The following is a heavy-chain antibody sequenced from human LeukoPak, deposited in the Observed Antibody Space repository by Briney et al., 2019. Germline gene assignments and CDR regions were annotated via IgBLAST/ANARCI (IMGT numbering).Heavy chain of an antibody. CDR1: GGSISSSSLY. D-gene: IGHD2-2*01. Sequence: SETLSLSCTVSGGSISSSSLYWDWIRQPPGKGLEWIGTVYYSGSTYYNPSLKSRVTISVDTSKNQFSLKLSSVTAADTAVYYCARNASSLGAGAFDIWGQGTMVTVSS. J-gene: IGHJ3*02. V-gene: IGHV4-39*01. CDR2: VYYSGST. CDR3: ARNASSLGAGAFDI.